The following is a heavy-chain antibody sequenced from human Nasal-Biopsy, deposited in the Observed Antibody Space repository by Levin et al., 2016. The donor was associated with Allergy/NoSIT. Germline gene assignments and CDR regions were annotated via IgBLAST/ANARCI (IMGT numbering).Heavy chain of an antibody. J-gene: IGHJ4*02. CDR2: IYYSVST. V-gene: IGHV4-30-4*01. CDR3: ARGNRDDYYFHY. CDR1: GGSISSGDHY. D-gene: IGHD1-1*01. Sequence: SETLSLTCTVSGGSISSGDHYWSWIRQAPGKGLEWIGYIYYSVSTVYNPSLKSRVTIAVDTSRNRVSLRLSSVTAADTAVYYCARGNRDDYYFHYWGRSTGSPSPQ.